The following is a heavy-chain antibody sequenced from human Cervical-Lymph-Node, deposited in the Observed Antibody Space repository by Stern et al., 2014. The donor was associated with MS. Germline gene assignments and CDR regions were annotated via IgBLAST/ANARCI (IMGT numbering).Heavy chain of an antibody. D-gene: IGHD7-27*01. V-gene: IGHV4-59*08. CDR1: GDSIRSYF. CDR2: IYYSGSA. J-gene: IGHJ4*02. CDR3: ARKADWGDYFDY. Sequence: QLQLQESGPGLLKPSETLSLTCTVSGDSIRSYFWTWIRQPPGKTLEWIGYIYYSGSADYNPSLKSRVTMSVDPSTKQFSLKLSSVTAADTAVYYCARKADWGDYFDYWGQGTLVTVSS.